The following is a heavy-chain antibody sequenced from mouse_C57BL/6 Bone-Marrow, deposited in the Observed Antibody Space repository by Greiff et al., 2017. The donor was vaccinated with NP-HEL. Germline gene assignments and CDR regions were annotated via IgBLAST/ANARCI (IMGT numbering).Heavy chain of an antibody. V-gene: IGHV3-6*01. D-gene: IGHD1-1*01. CDR2: ISYDGSN. CDR3: ARGSYYGSSSYYFDY. CDR1: GYSITSGYY. Sequence: EVQLQQSGPGLVKPSQSLSLTCSVTGYSITSGYYWNWIRQFPGNKLEWMGYISYDGSNNYNPSLKNRISITRDTSKNQFFLKLNSVTTEDTATYYCARGSYYGSSSYYFDYWGQGTTLTVSS. J-gene: IGHJ2*01.